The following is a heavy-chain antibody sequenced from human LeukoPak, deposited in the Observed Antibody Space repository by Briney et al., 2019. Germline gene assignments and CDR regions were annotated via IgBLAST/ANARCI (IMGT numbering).Heavy chain of an antibody. CDR1: GYTFTGYY. CDR3: ARERQQLGYYYYYYGMDV. Sequence: ASVKVSCKASGYTFTGYYMHWVRQAPGQGLEWMGRIIPILGTANYAQKFQGRVTITADKSTSTAYMELSSLRSEDTAVYYCARERQQLGYYYYYYGMDVWGQGTTVTVSS. D-gene: IGHD6-13*01. J-gene: IGHJ6*02. CDR2: IIPILGTA. V-gene: IGHV1-69*08.